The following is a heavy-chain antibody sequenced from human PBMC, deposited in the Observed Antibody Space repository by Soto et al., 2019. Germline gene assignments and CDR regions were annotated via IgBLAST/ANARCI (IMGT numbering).Heavy chain of an antibody. CDR2: IYYSASN. CDR3: ARGFGDYDGNYYYYGMDV. J-gene: IGHJ6*02. CDR1: GGSLNSGNYY. Sequence: QVQLQESGPGLVKPSETLSLTCTVSGGSLNSGNYYWSWIRQHPGKGLEWIGYIYYSASNFYNPSLRSRVTLSSDTSKNQFSLQLTSVTAADTAVYYCARGFGDYDGNYYYYGMDVWGQGTTVTVSS. D-gene: IGHD4-17*01. V-gene: IGHV4-31*03.